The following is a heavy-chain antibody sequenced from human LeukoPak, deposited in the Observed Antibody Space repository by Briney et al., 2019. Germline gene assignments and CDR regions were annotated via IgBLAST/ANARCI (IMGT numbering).Heavy chain of an antibody. D-gene: IGHD3-10*01. Sequence: PGGSLRLSCAASGFTFSNAWMGWIRQVPGKGLEWVGRIKSKTDGGTTDYAAPVRGRFTISRDDSKNTLYLQMTSLKIENTALYYCTTDRKAGGGFWGQGTLVTVSS. J-gene: IGHJ4*02. V-gene: IGHV3-15*01. CDR1: GFTFSNAW. CDR2: IKSKTDGGTT. CDR3: TTDRKAGGGF.